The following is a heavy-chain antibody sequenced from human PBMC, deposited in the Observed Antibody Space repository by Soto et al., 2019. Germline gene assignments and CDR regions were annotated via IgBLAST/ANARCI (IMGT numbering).Heavy chain of an antibody. CDR2: IYYSGST. D-gene: IGHD3-22*01. CDR1: GGSISSGGYY. CDR3: ARGGDYYDSSGPASYYFDY. J-gene: IGHJ4*02. V-gene: IGHV4-31*03. Sequence: SETLSLTCTVSGGSISSGGYYWSWIRQHPGKGLEWIGYIYYSGSTYYNPSLKSRVTISVDTSKNQFSLKLSSVTAADTAVYYCARGGDYYDSSGPASYYFDYSGQGTLVTVSS.